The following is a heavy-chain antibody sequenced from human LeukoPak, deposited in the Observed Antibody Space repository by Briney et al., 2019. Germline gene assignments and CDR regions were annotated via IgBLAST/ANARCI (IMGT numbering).Heavy chain of an antibody. CDR2: ISYDGTNK. V-gene: IGHV3-30*18. CDR1: GFTFSNYD. Sequence: GRSLRLSCAASGFTFSNYDMHWVRQAPGKGLEWVAVISYDGTNKYYADSVKGRFTISRDNSKNTLHLQMNSLRAEDTAVYYCAKDDRGNEAPFDYSGQGTLVTVSS. CDR3: AKDDRGNEAPFDY. J-gene: IGHJ4*02.